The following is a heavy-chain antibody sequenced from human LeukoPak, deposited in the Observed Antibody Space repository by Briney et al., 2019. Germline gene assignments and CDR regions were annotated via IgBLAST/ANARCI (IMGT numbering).Heavy chain of an antibody. CDR2: INPNSGGT. CDR3: ARGGRLYPDAFDM. Sequence: GASVKVSCKASGYTFTGYYMEWMRQAPGQGLGWMGWINPNSGGTNYAQKFQGRVTMTRDTSISTAYMEVSRLRSDDTAVYFCARGGRLYPDAFDMWGQGTMVTVSS. D-gene: IGHD1-26*01. J-gene: IGHJ3*02. V-gene: IGHV1-2*02. CDR1: GYTFTGYY.